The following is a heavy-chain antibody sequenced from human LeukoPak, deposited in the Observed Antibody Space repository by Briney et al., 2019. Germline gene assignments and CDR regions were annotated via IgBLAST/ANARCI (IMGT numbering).Heavy chain of an antibody. CDR1: GPSITSDY. V-gene: IGHV4-59*08. CDR3: ARHAGGYSFDY. CDR2: FYNSGST. D-gene: IGHD5-18*01. J-gene: IGHJ4*02. Sequence: SETLSPTCTVSGPSITSDYWSWIRQPPGKGLEWIGCFYNSGSTNYNPSLKSRVTISVDTSKSQYSLKLSSVAAADTAVYYCARHAGGYSFDYWGQGTLVTVSS.